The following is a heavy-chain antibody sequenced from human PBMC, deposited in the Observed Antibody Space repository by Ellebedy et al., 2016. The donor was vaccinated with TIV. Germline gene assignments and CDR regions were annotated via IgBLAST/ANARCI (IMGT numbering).Heavy chain of an antibody. V-gene: IGHV1-18*01. CDR2: ITPYNDNT. CDR3: ARNSGYYGFDY. CDR1: GYTFTNYG. J-gene: IGHJ4*02. Sequence: ASVKVSXXASGYTFTNYGLSWVRQAPGQGLEWMGSITPYNDNTNYAHKAQDRVAMTTDTSTSTAYLELKGLKADDTAVYYCARNSGYYGFDYWGQGSLVTVSS. D-gene: IGHD5-12*01.